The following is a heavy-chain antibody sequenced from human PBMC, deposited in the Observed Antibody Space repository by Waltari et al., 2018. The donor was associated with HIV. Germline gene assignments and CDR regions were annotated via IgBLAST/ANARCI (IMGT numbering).Heavy chain of an antibody. CDR2: IKQDGSEK. J-gene: IGHJ4*02. V-gene: IGHV3-7*04. CDR1: GFTFSSYW. D-gene: IGHD3-10*01. Sequence: EVQLVESGGGLVQPGGSLRLSWAASGFTFSSYWMSWVRQAPGKGMEWVANIKQDGSEKYYVDSVNGRFTISRDNAENSLYLQMNSLRAEDTAVYYCARGGFYGSGSKVNWGQGTLVTVS. CDR3: ARGGFYGSGSKVN.